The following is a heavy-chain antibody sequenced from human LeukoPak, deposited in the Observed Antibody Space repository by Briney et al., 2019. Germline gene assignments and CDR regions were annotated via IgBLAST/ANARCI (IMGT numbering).Heavy chain of an antibody. CDR3: ARDRWELRSFDY. CDR1: GYTFTGYY. V-gene: IGHV1-2*02. D-gene: IGHD1-26*01. J-gene: IGHJ4*02. CDR2: INLNSGGT. Sequence: ASVKVSCKASGYTFTGYYMHWVRQAPGQGLEWMGWINLNSGGTNYAQKFQGRVTMTRDTSISTAYMELSRLRSDDTAVYYCARDRWELRSFDYWGQGTLVTVSS.